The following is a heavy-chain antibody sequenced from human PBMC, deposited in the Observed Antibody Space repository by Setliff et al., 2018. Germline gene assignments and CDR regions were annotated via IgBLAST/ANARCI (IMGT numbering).Heavy chain of an antibody. Sequence: SETLSLTCTVSGGSISSGSYYWSWIRQPAGKGLEWIGRIFTSGSTNYNPSLKSRVTISVDTSKNQFSLKLSSVTAAATGVDYCARRETYYNFWSGYYAYWGQGTLVTVSS. D-gene: IGHD3-3*01. J-gene: IGHJ4*02. CDR3: ARRETYYNFWSGYYAY. CDR1: GGSISSGSYY. V-gene: IGHV4-61*02. CDR2: IFTSGST.